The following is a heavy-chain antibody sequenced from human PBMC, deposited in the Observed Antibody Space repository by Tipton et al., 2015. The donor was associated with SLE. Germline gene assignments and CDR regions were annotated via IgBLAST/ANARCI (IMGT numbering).Heavy chain of an antibody. V-gene: IGHV4-59*01. CDR2: IYYSWST. Sequence: TLSLTCTVSGGSISSYYWSWIRQPPGKGLEWIGNIYYSWSTNYNPSLKSRVTISVDTSKNQFSLKLSSVDAADTAVYSCARVRHGYSNDAFDIWGQGTMVTVSS. CDR3: ARVRHGYSNDAFDI. D-gene: IGHD5-24*01. J-gene: IGHJ3*02. CDR1: GGSISSYY.